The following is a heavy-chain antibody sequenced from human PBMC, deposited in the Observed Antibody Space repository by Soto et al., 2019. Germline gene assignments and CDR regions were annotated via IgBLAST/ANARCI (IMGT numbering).Heavy chain of an antibody. J-gene: IGHJ3*02. Sequence: ASVKVSCKASGYTFTSYGISWVRQAPGQGLEWMGWISAYNGNTNYAQKLQGRVTMTTDTSTSTAYMELRSLRSDDTAVYYCARDYYDSSGYYYVMRGDAFDIWGQGTMVTVSS. D-gene: IGHD3-22*01. CDR3: ARDYYDSSGYYYVMRGDAFDI. V-gene: IGHV1-18*04. CDR2: ISAYNGNT. CDR1: GYTFTSYG.